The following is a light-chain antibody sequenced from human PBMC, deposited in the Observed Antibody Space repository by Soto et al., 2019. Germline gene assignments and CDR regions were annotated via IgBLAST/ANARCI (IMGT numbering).Light chain of an antibody. CDR1: QSISTW. CDR2: DAS. Sequence: DIQMTQSPSTLSVSVGDRVTITCRASQSISTWLAWYQQKPGKAPKLLIYDASSLESGVPSSFSGSGSGTDFTLTISSLQPDDFATYYCQQYNSYPWTFGQGTKVDIK. J-gene: IGKJ1*01. V-gene: IGKV1-5*01. CDR3: QQYNSYPWT.